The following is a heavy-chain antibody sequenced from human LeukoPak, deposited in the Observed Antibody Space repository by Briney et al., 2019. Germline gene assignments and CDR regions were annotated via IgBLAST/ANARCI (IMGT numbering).Heavy chain of an antibody. CDR1: GGSISSYY. Sequence: PSETLSLTCTVSGGSISSYYWSWIRQPPGKGLEWIGYIYYSGSTYYNPSLRSRVTISVDTSKDQFSLKLGSVTAADTAVYYCARSSEGRYYYDSRGFSYYYYYMDVWGKGTTVTISS. CDR3: ARSSEGRYYYDSRGFSYYYYYMDV. D-gene: IGHD3-22*01. CDR2: IYYSGST. V-gene: IGHV4-59*01. J-gene: IGHJ6*03.